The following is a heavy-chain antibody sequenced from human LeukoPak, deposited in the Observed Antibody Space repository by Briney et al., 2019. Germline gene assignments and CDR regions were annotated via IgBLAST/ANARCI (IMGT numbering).Heavy chain of an antibody. J-gene: IGHJ4*02. CDR3: AKDGSDNWGLFDS. CDR2: INYSGRA. Sequence: SETLSLTCTVSGGSISSSSYYWGWIRQSPGKGLEWVGSINYSGRAYYNPSLKSRVTISADTSNQFSLKLSTVTAADTAVYYCAKDGSDNWGLFDSWGQGTLVTVSS. CDR1: GGSISSSSYY. D-gene: IGHD1-1*01. V-gene: IGHV4-39*07.